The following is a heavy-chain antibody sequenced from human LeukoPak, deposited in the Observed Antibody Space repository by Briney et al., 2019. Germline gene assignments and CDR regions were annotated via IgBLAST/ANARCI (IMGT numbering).Heavy chain of an antibody. V-gene: IGHV1-69*13. CDR3: ARFPKGPHKAGWFDP. Sequence: ASVKVSCKAPGGTFSSYAISWVRPAPGQGLERMGGIIPTFGITNHAQKFQGRVTITADESTSTAYMELNSLRSEDTAVYYGARFPKGPHKAGWFDPWGQGTPVTVSS. CDR1: GGTFSSYA. CDR2: IIPTFGIT. D-gene: IGHD3-10*01. J-gene: IGHJ5*02.